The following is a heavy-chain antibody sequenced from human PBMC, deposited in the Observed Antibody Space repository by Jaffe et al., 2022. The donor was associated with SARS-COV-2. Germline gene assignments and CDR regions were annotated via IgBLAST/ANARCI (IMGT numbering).Heavy chain of an antibody. Sequence: EVQLVESGGGSVQPGGSLRLSCAASGFTFSSYWMHWVRQAPGKGLVWVSRIHSDGISTSYADSVKGRFTISRDNAKNTLYVQMNSLRDEDTAVYYCARGPAAPAALFYMDVWGKGTTVIVSS. D-gene: IGHD2-2*01. CDR3: ARGPAAPAALFYMDV. CDR1: GFTFSSYW. V-gene: IGHV3-74*01. J-gene: IGHJ6*03. CDR2: IHSDGIST.